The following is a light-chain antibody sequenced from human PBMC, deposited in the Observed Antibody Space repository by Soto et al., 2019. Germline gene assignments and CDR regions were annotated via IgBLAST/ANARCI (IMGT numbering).Light chain of an antibody. CDR2: GAS. V-gene: IGKV3-20*01. Sequence: EMLLTHSPGTLSLSPGERPTPSCRASQMFSSGYLAWYQQKPGQAPRLLIYGASSRATGIPDRFSGSGSGTDFTLTISRLEPEDFAVYYCQQYGSSPQWTFGQGTKVEIK. CDR1: QMFSSGY. J-gene: IGKJ1*01. CDR3: QQYGSSPQWT.